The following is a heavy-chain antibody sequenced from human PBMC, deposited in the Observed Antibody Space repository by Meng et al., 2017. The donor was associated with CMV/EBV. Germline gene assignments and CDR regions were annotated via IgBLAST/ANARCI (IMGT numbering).Heavy chain of an antibody. Sequence: ASVKVSCKASGYTFTSYYMHWVRQAPGQGLEWMGIINPSGGSTSYAQKFQGRVTMTRDMSTSTVYMELSSLRSEDTAVYYCASPTTPSKRLRYYYGMDVWGQGTTVTVSS. CDR2: INPSGGST. D-gene: IGHD2-15*01. V-gene: IGHV1-46*01. CDR1: GYTFTSYY. J-gene: IGHJ6*02. CDR3: ASPTTPSKRLRYYYGMDV.